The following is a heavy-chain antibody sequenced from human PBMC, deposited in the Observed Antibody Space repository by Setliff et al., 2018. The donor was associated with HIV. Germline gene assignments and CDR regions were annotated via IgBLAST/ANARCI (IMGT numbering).Heavy chain of an antibody. Sequence: GGSLRLSCAASGFTFSSCAMSWVRQAPGKGLEWVLVISGSGASTYYADSVKGRFTISRDNSKNTLYLQMNSLRVADTAVYYCAKGRYGGYDWGTLDIWCQGTMVTVSS. CDR2: ISGSGAST. J-gene: IGHJ3*02. CDR1: GFTFSSCA. D-gene: IGHD5-12*01. V-gene: IGHV3-23*01. CDR3: AKGRYGGYDWGTLDI.